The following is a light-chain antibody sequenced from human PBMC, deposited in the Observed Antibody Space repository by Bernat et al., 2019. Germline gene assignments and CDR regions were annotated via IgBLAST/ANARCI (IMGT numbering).Light chain of an antibody. Sequence: QSVLSQPPSASGTPGQTVTISCSGSSSNLGTKTANWFQQFPGTAPKLIIYTNNHRPSDVPDRFSASKSGTSASLAISGLQSDDEADYYCGAWDDRLNGFVFGTGTKLTV. CDR3: GAWDDRLNGFV. CDR2: TNN. V-gene: IGLV1-44*01. J-gene: IGLJ1*01. CDR1: SSNLGTKT.